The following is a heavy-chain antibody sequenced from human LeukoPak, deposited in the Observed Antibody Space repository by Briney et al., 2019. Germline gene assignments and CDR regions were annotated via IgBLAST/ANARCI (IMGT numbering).Heavy chain of an antibody. CDR1: GFTFSSYE. Sequence: GGSLRLSCAASGFTFSSYEMTRVRQAPGKGLEWVSYISSSGSTIYYADSVKGRFTISRDNAKKSLYLQMNSLRAEDTAVYYCAREFDSSGYLDYWGQGTLVTVSS. CDR2: ISSSGSTI. D-gene: IGHD3-22*01. CDR3: AREFDSSGYLDY. V-gene: IGHV3-48*03. J-gene: IGHJ4*02.